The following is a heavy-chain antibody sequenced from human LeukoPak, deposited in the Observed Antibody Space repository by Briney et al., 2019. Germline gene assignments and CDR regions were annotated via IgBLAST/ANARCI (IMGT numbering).Heavy chain of an antibody. CDR2: INPNTGGT. J-gene: IGHJ3*02. D-gene: IGHD3-22*01. V-gene: IGHV1-2*02. CDR3: ARYDDTSELAFDI. CDR1: GYTFTGYY. Sequence: ASVKVSCKAAGYTFTGYYLHWVRQAPGQGLEWMGWINPNTGGTNYAQKFQGRVTVTRDTSISTAYMELSRLRSDDTAVYYCARYDDTSELAFDIWGQGTMVTVSS.